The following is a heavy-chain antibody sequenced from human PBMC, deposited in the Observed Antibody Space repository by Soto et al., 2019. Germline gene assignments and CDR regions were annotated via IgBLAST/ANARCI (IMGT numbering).Heavy chain of an antibody. D-gene: IGHD2-2*01. CDR2: INSDGSST. J-gene: IGHJ6*02. CDR1: GFTFSSYW. V-gene: IGHV3-74*01. CDR3: ASGYCSSTSCSNYGMDV. Sequence: EVQLVESRGGLVQPGGSLRLSCAASGFTFSSYWMHWVRQAPGKGLVWVSRINSDGSSTSYADSVKGRFTISRDNAKNTLYLQMNSLRAEDTAVYYCASGYCSSTSCSNYGMDVWGQGTTVTVSS.